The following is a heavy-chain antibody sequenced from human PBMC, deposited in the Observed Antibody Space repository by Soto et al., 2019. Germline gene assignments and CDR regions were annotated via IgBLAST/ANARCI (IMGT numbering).Heavy chain of an antibody. V-gene: IGHV3-11*01. Sequence: QVQLVEAGGGLVKPGASLRLSCVASGFTFSDYYMRWFRQAPGKGLEWVSYISSGGSVIYSADSMKGRFTISRDNAKNPMYLQVNSLRAEDTAVYYCAREPRDDYMISGGFDYWGQGTLVTVSS. CDR1: GFTFSDYY. J-gene: IGHJ4*02. D-gene: IGHD4-4*01. CDR3: AREPRDDYMISGGFDY. CDR2: ISSGGSVI.